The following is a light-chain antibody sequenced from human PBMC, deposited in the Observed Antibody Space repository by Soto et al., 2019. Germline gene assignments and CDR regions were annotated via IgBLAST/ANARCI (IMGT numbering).Light chain of an antibody. CDR2: DVS. V-gene: IGLV2-11*01. CDR3: CSYAGSYTLV. CDR1: SSDVGGYNY. J-gene: IGLJ2*01. Sequence: QSALTQPASVSGSPRQSITISCTGTSSDVGGYNYVSWYQQHPGKAPTLMIYDVSKRPSGVPDRFSGSKSGYTASLTISGLQAEDEADYYCCSYAGSYTLVFGGGTKVTVL.